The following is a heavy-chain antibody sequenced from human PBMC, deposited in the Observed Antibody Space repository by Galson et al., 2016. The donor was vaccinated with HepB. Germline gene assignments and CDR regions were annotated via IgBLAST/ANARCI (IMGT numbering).Heavy chain of an antibody. V-gene: IGHV6-1*01. CDR2: TYYRSKWYN. CDR1: GDSVSSHSAA. J-gene: IGHJ6*02. D-gene: IGHD5-24*01. CDR3: ARQRGLSYYRHGMDV. Sequence: CAISGDSVSSHSAAWNWIRQSPSSGLEWLGRTYYRSKWYNDYAVFVKSRITVNPDTSNNKFSPQLNSVKPEDTALYSCARQRGLSYYRHGMDVWGQGTTVTVSS.